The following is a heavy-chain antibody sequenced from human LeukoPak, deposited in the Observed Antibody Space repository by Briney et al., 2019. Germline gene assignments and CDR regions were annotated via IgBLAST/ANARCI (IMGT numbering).Heavy chain of an antibody. V-gene: IGHV3-30*02. CDR1: GFAFSSYG. CDR2: IQYDGSNQ. D-gene: IGHD6-19*01. CDR3: ARDPSDRYGSGWYRLDY. J-gene: IGHJ4*02. Sequence: GGSLRLSCAASGFAFSSYGMHWVRQAPGKGLEWVAYIQYDGSNQQYADSVKGRFIISRDRSKNSLYLQMNSLRAEDTAVYYCARDPSDRYGSGWYRLDYWGQGTLVTVSS.